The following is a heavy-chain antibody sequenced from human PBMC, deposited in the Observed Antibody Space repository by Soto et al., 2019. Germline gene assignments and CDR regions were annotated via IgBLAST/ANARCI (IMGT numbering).Heavy chain of an antibody. D-gene: IGHD2-15*01. Sequence: QVTLKESGPVLVKPTETLTLTCTVSGFSLSNARMGVSWIRQPPGKALEWLAHIFSIDEKSYSTSLKSRLTISKDTSKSQVVLTMTNMDPVDIATYYCARIRPTGGGIDYWGQGTLVTVSS. CDR3: ARIRPTGGGIDY. V-gene: IGHV2-26*01. J-gene: IGHJ4*02. CDR2: IFSIDEK. CDR1: GFSLSNARMG.